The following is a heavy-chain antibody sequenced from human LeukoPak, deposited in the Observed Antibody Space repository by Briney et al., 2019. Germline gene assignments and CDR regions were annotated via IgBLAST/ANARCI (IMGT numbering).Heavy chain of an antibody. Sequence: SETLSLTCAVYGGSFSAYYWSWIRQPPGKGLQWIGEINHSGSTNYNPSLKSRVTISVDTSKNQFSLKLSSVSAAGTAVYYCARYGKGRWLTSTRPFWYFDLWGRGTLVTVSS. J-gene: IGHJ2*01. CDR2: INHSGST. CDR1: GGSFSAYY. V-gene: IGHV4-34*01. D-gene: IGHD5-24*01. CDR3: ARYGKGRWLTSTRPFWYFDL.